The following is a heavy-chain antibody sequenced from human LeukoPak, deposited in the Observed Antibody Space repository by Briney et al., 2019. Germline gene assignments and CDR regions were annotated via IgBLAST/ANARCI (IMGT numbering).Heavy chain of an antibody. CDR3: AKDGRVSLYYFDY. V-gene: IGHV1-69*13. J-gene: IGHJ4*02. Sequence: ASVKVSCKASGGTFSSYAISWVRQAPGQGLEWMGGIIPIFGTANYAQKFQGRVTITADESTSTAYMELSSLRSEDTAVYYCAKDGRVSLYYFDYWGQGTLVTVSS. D-gene: IGHD3/OR15-3a*01. CDR2: IIPIFGTA. CDR1: GGTFSSYA.